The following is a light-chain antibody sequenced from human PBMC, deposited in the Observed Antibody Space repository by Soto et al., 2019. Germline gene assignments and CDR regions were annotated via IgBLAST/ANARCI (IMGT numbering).Light chain of an antibody. Sequence: QSVLAQPPSASGSPGQSVTISCTGTSSDVGGYDLVSWYQQHPGKAPKLMIHEVSKRPSGVPDRFSGSKSGNTASLTVSGLQAEDEADYYCSSYAGSNNYVFGTG. CDR3: SSYAGSNNYV. CDR2: EVS. V-gene: IGLV2-8*01. J-gene: IGLJ1*01. CDR1: SSDVGGYDL.